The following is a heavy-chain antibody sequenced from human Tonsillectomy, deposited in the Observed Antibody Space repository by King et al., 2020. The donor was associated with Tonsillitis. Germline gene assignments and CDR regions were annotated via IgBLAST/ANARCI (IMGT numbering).Heavy chain of an antibody. Sequence: QLVQSGAEVKKPGESLKISCKGSGYRFTNYWIGWVRQMPGKGLEWMGVIYPGASDSGYSPSFQGQVTISVDKSISTAFLQWSGLKASDTAMYYCARLYSNGWYYFDYWGQGTLITVSS. CDR1: GYRFTNYW. CDR2: IYPGASDS. CDR3: ARLYSNGWYYFDY. D-gene: IGHD4-11*01. J-gene: IGHJ4*02. V-gene: IGHV5-51*03.